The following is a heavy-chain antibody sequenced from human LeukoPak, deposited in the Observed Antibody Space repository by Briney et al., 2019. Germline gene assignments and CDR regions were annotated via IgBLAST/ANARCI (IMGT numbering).Heavy chain of an antibody. D-gene: IGHD1-26*01. CDR1: GFIFDDYG. CDR3: GRDLIVGATPGDY. CDR2: VSPDGGST. V-gene: IGHV3-74*01. Sequence: GGSLRLSCEASGFIFDDYGMSWVRQAPGKGLVWVSRVSPDGGSTSYADPVKGRFTISRDNAKNTLFLQMDSLRVEDTAVYYCGRDLIVGATPGDYWGQGTLVTVSS. J-gene: IGHJ4*02.